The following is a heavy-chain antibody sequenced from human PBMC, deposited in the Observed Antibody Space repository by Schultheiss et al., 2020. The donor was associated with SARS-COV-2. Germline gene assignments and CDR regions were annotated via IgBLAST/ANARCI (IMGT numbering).Heavy chain of an antibody. Sequence: GSLRLSCAVSGYSISSGYYWGWIRQPPGKGLEWIGSIYHSGSTYYNPSLKSRVTISVDTSMNHFSLMLSSVTATDTAMYYCARLSWSNFDYWGQGTLVTVSS. D-gene: IGHD6-13*01. CDR2: IYHSGST. J-gene: IGHJ4*02. CDR1: GYSISSGYY. CDR3: ARLSWSNFDY. V-gene: IGHV4-38-2*01.